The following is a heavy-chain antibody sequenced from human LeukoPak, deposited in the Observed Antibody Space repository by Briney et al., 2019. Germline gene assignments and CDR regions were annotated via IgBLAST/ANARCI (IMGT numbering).Heavy chain of an antibody. CDR1: RFTFDSYA. J-gene: IGHJ4*02. V-gene: IGHV3-23*01. D-gene: IGHD5-12*01. CDR2: IGGSNGIT. Sequence: GGSLRLSCAASRFTFDSYAMSWVRQAPGKGLEWVSVIGGSNGITFYVGSVKGRFTISRDNSKDTLYLQMNSLRAEDTAVYYCARNENSGWGYFDYWGQGTLVTVSS. CDR3: ARNENSGWGYFDY.